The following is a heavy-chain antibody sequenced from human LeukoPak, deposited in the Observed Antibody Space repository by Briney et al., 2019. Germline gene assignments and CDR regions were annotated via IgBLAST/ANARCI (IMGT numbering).Heavy chain of an antibody. CDR1: GFTFSDYA. CDR3: AKGDYDFWSGPTG. Sequence: GGSLRLSCAASGFTFSDYAMSWVRQAPGKGLEWVSAISGSGGSTYYADSVKGRFTISRDNPKNTLYLQMNSPRAEDTAVYYCAKGDYDFWSGPTGWGQGTLVTVSS. V-gene: IGHV3-23*01. CDR2: ISGSGGST. D-gene: IGHD3-3*01. J-gene: IGHJ4*02.